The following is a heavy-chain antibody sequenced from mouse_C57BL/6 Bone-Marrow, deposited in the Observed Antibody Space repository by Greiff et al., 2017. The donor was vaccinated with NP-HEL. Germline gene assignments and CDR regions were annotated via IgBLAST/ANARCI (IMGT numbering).Heavy chain of an antibody. D-gene: IGHD1-1*01. V-gene: IGHV1-64*01. CDR2: IHPNSGST. CDR1: GYTFTSYW. Sequence: VQLQQPGAELVKPGASVKLSCKASGYTFTSYWMHWVKQRPGQGLEWIGMIHPNSGSTNYNEKFKSKATLTVDKSSSTAYMQLSSQTSDDSAVYYCARGDGSSSYAMDYWGQGTSVTVSS. J-gene: IGHJ4*01. CDR3: ARGDGSSSYAMDY.